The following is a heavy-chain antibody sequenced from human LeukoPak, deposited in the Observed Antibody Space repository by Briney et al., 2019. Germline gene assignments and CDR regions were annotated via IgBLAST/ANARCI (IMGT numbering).Heavy chain of an antibody. CDR2: ISYDGSKK. CDR1: GFTFRSYD. J-gene: IGHJ4*02. D-gene: IGHD1-26*01. Sequence: PGGSLRLSCAASGFTFRSYDMHWVRQAPGKGLEWVAVISYDGSKKYYADSVKGRFTISRDNSKNTLYLQMNSLRGEDTAVYYCAKMVGSGDYWGQGTLVTVSS. CDR3: AKMVGSGDY. V-gene: IGHV3-30*18.